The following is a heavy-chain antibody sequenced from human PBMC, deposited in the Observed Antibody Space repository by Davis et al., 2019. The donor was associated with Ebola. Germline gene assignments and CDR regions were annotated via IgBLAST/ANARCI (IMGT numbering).Heavy chain of an antibody. V-gene: IGHV3-23*01. CDR2: LSNSGGST. J-gene: IGHJ6*04. Sequence: GESLKISCAGSGFTFSSYAMNWVRQAPGKGLEWVSALSNSGGSTYYADSVKGRFTISRDNSKNTLYLQMNSLRAEDTAVYYCARGTPIAAASWGYYYYGMDVWGKGTTVTVSS. CDR3: ARGTPIAAASWGYYYYGMDV. D-gene: IGHD6-13*01. CDR1: GFTFSSYA.